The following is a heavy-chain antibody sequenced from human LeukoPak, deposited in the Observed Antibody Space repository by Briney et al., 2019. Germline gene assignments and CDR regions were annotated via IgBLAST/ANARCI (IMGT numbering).Heavy chain of an antibody. CDR2: IYYTGST. J-gene: IGHJ4*02. V-gene: IGHV4-59*01. CDR1: GDSISNYY. CDR3: ARWPSRGRVDY. D-gene: IGHD3-10*01. Sequence: SETLSLTCTVSGDSISNYYWTWIRQPPGKGLEWIGYIYYTGSTNYNPSLKSRVTISVDTSKNQFSLKLSSVTAADTAVYYSARWPSRGRVDYWGQGTLVTVSS.